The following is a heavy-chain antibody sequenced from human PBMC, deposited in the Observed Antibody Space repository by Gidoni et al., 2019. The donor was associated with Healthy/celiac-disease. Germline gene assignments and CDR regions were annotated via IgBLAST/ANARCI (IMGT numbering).Heavy chain of an antibody. Sequence: QVQLVQPGAEVKTPGSSVKVSCQASGGTFCSYAISWVGKAPGQGLEWMGGIIPIFGTANYAQKFQGRVTITADESTSTAYMELSSLRSEDTAVYYCARGGYCSSTSCYRQYGAFDIWGQGTMVTVSS. D-gene: IGHD2-2*01. CDR1: GGTFCSYA. CDR3: ARGGYCSSTSCYRQYGAFDI. CDR2: IIPIFGTA. V-gene: IGHV1-69*01. J-gene: IGHJ3*02.